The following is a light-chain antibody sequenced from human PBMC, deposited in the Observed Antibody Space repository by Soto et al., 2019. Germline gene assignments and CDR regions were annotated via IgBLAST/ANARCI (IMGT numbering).Light chain of an antibody. Sequence: QSVLTQPPSASGTPGPRVTMSCSGSSSNIGSNYVYWYQQLPGTAPKLLIYRNTQRPSRVPDRFSGSKSGTSASLAISGLRSEDEADYSCAAWDDSLSGQVVFGGGTKLTVL. CDR3: AAWDDSLSGQVV. CDR2: RNT. J-gene: IGLJ2*01. V-gene: IGLV1-47*01. CDR1: SSNIGSNY.